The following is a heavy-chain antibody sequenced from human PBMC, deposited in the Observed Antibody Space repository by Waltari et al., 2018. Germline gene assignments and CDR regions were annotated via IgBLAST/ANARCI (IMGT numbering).Heavy chain of an antibody. Sequence: EAQLVQSGGGLAQPGGSLRLSCVASGFTFSNSEMNWVRQAPGKVMEWISYMSDTGGTTYYTDSVKGRFTISRDNAKNSLYLQMNSLRAEDTAVYYCARDVAVAGTDFDYWGQGTLVTVSS. CDR2: MSDTGGTT. CDR1: GFTFSNSE. CDR3: ARDVAVAGTDFDY. V-gene: IGHV3-48*03. D-gene: IGHD6-19*01. J-gene: IGHJ4*02.